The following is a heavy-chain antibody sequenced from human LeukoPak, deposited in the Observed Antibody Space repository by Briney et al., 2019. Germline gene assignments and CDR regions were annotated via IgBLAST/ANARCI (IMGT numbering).Heavy chain of an antibody. D-gene: IGHD3-22*01. Sequence: GGSLRLSCAASGFTFSSYAMSWVRQAPGKGLEWVSAISGSGGSTYYADSVKGRFTISRDNSKNTLYLQMNSLRAEDTAVYYCAKRDSYDSSGYYHYWDQGTLVTVSS. CDR2: ISGSGGST. CDR1: GFTFSSYA. CDR3: AKRDSYDSSGYYHY. J-gene: IGHJ4*02. V-gene: IGHV3-23*01.